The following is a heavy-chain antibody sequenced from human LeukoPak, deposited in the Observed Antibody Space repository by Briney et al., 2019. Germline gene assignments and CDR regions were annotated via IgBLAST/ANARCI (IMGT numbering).Heavy chain of an antibody. J-gene: IGHJ4*02. D-gene: IGHD4-17*01. CDR1: GFTFSSYA. CDR3: VKASGGDYVLGY. Sequence: GGSLRLSCAASGFTFSSYAMSWVRQAPGKGLEYVSAISSNGGSTYYADSVKGRFTISRDNSKNTLYLQMSSLRAEDTAVYYCVKASGGDYVLGYWGQGTLVTVSS. V-gene: IGHV3-64D*06. CDR2: ISSNGGST.